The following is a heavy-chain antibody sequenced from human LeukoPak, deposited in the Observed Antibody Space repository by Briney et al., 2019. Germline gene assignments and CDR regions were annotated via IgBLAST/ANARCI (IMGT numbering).Heavy chain of an antibody. CDR1: GFTLGDYA. CDR2: IRSRAYDWTT. V-gene: IGHV3-49*03. D-gene: IGHD3-10*01. J-gene: IGHJ4*02. CDR3: TRDPYYYGSGCYYDY. Sequence: GGSLTLSCTASGFTLGDYAMSWFRHAPGKGREGGGFIRSRAYDWTTDYDESVNGRLIISRDDSNIIAYLQMNSLTTEDTAVYYCTRDPYYYGSGCYYDYWGQGTLVTVSS.